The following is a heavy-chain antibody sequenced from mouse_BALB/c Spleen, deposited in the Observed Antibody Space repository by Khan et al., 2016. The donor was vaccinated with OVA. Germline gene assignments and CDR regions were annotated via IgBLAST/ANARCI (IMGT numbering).Heavy chain of an antibody. Sequence: EVELVESGPGLVKPSQSLSLTCTVTVYSITSDYAWNWIRQFPGNKLEWMGYITYSGSTSYNPSLKSRISISRDTSKNQFFLQLNSVTTEDTATYFCGRRSVWGAGTTVTVSS. CDR1: VYSITSDYA. J-gene: IGHJ1*01. CDR3: GRRSV. V-gene: IGHV3-2*02. CDR2: ITYSGST.